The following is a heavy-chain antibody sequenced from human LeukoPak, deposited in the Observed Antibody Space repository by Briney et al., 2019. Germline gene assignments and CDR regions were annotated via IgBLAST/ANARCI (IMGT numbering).Heavy chain of an antibody. CDR2: IQNDGSIK. CDR3: ARDSCSSVSCYDY. CDR1: GFTFRNYG. J-gene: IGHJ4*02. V-gene: IGHV3-33*01. D-gene: IGHD2-2*01. Sequence: GGSLRLSCAASGFTFRNYGMHWVRLAPGKGLECVAAIQNDGSIKYYADSVKGRFTISRDDSKNTLYLQMNSLRAEDAAVYYCARDSCSSVSCYDYWGQGTLVTVSS.